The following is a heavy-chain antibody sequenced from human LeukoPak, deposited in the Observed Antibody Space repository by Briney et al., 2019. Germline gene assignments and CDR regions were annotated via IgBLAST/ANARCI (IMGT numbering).Heavy chain of an antibody. J-gene: IGHJ6*03. CDR1: GFTFSSYG. CDR2: IRYDGSNK. V-gene: IGHV3-30*02. D-gene: IGHD6-6*01. Sequence: GGSLRLSCSASGFTFSSYGMHWVRQAPGEGLEWVAFIRYDGSNKYYADSVKGRFTISRDNSKNTLYLQMNSLRAEDTAVYYCAKDSAYGLRPAARRYYYYYMDVWGKGTTVTVSS. CDR3: AKDSAYGLRPAARRYYYYYMDV.